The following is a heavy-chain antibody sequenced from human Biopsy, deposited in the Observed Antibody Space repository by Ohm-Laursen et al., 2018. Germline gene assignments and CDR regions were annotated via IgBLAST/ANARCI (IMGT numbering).Heavy chain of an antibody. CDR3: VRGVDYYDPYHYYALDV. CDR1: GESFNGYY. Sequence: QTLSLTCAVYGESFNGYYWSWIRQTPGKGLEWIGEINHSGRTNYNPSLKSQVTISVDTSKNQFSLKVRSVTAADTAVYYCVRGVDYYDPYHYYALDVWGQGTTVTVSS. CDR2: INHSGRT. D-gene: IGHD3-22*01. V-gene: IGHV4-34*01. J-gene: IGHJ6*02.